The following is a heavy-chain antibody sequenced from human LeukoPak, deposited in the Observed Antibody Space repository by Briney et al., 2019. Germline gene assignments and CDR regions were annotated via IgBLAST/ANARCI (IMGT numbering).Heavy chain of an antibody. Sequence: ASVKVSCKASGYTFTSYNNNWVRQATGQGLERMGWMNPNSGNTGYAQKVQGRVTMTRNTSISTAYMELSSLRSEDTAVYYCARGVSTGGDCYSIWGQGTLVTVSS. J-gene: IGHJ4*02. V-gene: IGHV1-8*01. D-gene: IGHD2-21*02. CDR1: GYTFTSYN. CDR3: ARGVSTGGDCYSI. CDR2: MNPNSGNT.